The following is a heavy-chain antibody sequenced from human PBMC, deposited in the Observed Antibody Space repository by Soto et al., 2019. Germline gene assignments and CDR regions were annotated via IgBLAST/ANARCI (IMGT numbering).Heavy chain of an antibody. CDR2: ISYDGSNK. CDR1: GFTFSSYA. J-gene: IGHJ4*02. CDR3: ARDHRLSIVLMVYDIRGFELGY. Sequence: SPRLSCAASGFTFSSYAMHWVRQAPGKWLAWVAVISYDGSNKYYADSVRGRFTISRDNSKNTLYLQMNSLRAEDTAVYYCARDHRLSIVLMVYDIRGFELGYWGQGTLVTVSS. D-gene: IGHD2-8*01. V-gene: IGHV3-30-3*01.